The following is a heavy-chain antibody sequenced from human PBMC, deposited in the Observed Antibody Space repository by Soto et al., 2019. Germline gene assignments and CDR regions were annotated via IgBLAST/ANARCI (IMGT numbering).Heavy chain of an antibody. Sequence: GGSLRLSCAASGLIFSDYAMSWVRQAPGKGLEWVSAISGSGGSTYYADSVKGRFTISRDNSKNTLYLQMNSLRAEDTAVYYCAHIVVVPAAMRPKDSPGDFDIWGQGTMVTVSS. V-gene: IGHV3-23*01. D-gene: IGHD2-2*01. CDR3: AHIVVVPAAMRPKDSPGDFDI. CDR2: ISGSGGST. CDR1: GLIFSDYA. J-gene: IGHJ3*02.